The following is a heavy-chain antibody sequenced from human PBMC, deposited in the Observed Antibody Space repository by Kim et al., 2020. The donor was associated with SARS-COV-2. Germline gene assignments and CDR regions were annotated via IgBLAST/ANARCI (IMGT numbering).Heavy chain of an antibody. J-gene: IGHJ6*02. CDR1: GFSLSTSGMC. CDR2: IDWDDDK. D-gene: IGHD6-13*01. Sequence: SGPTLVKPTQTLTLTCTFSGFSLSTSGMCVSWIRQPPGKALEWLALIDWDDDKYYSTSLKTRLTISKDTSKNQVVLTMTNMDPVDTATYYCARIQFPAGYSSSWPHYYYYGMDVWGQGTTVTVSS. V-gene: IGHV2-70*01. CDR3: ARIQFPAGYSSSWPHYYYYGMDV.